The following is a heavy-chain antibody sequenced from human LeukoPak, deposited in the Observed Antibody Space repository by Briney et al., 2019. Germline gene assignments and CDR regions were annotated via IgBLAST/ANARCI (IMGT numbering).Heavy chain of an antibody. Sequence: SQTLSLTCDISGDSVSSNIAAWNWIRQSPSRGLEWLGRTYYRSKWYNDYAVSVKSRITINPDTSKNQFSLQLNSVTPEDTAVYYCARQAIVFYYYYYYMDVWGKGTTVTVSS. CDR1: GDSVSSNIAA. J-gene: IGHJ6*03. CDR2: TYYRSKWYN. V-gene: IGHV6-1*01. D-gene: IGHD3-16*02. CDR3: ARQAIVFYYYYYYMDV.